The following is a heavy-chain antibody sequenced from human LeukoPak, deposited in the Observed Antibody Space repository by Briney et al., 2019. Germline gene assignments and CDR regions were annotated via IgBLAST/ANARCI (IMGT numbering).Heavy chain of an antibody. CDR1: GFTFSSYS. CDR3: ARGPPGYFDWLFDY. Sequence: PGGSLRLSCAASGFTFSSYSMNWVRQAPGKGLEWVSSISSSSSYIYYADSVKGRFTISRDNAKNSLYLQMNSLRAEDTAAYYCARGPPGYFDWLFDYWGQGTLVTVSS. V-gene: IGHV3-21*01. CDR2: ISSSSSYI. J-gene: IGHJ4*02. D-gene: IGHD3-9*01.